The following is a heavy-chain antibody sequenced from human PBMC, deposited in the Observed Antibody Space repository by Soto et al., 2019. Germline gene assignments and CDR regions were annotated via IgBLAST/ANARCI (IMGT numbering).Heavy chain of an antibody. CDR3: AKRSSSWVFDY. J-gene: IGHJ4*02. V-gene: IGHV3-23*01. CDR1: GFTFSSYA. Sequence: EVQLLESGGGLVQPGGSLRLSCAASGFTFSSYAMSWVRQAPGKGLEWVSVISGSGDSTYYADSVKGRFTISRDNSKNALYLQMNSLRAEDTAVYYCAKRSSSWVFDYWGQGTLVTVSS. CDR2: ISGSGDST. D-gene: IGHD6-13*01.